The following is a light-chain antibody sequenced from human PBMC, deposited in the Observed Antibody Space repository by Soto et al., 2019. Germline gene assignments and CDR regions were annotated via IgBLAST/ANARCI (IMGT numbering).Light chain of an antibody. CDR3: QQYNSYPWT. J-gene: IGKJ1*01. CDR1: QSISSW. Sequence: DIQMTQSPSTLSASVGDRVTITCRASQSISSWLAWYQQKPGKAPKLLIYKASNLESGVPSRFSGSGSGTEFTLTISSLQPDDLATYYCQQYNSYPWTFGQGTKVDVK. CDR2: KAS. V-gene: IGKV1-5*03.